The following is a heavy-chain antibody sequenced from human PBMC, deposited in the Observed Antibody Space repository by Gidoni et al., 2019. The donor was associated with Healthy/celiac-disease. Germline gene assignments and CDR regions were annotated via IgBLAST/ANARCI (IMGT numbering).Heavy chain of an antibody. CDR2: IIPRFGTA. J-gene: IGHJ4*02. Sequence: QVKLVQSGAEVMKPGSSVKVCCKASGGTFSSYASSWVRQAPGQGLDWMGGIIPRFGTANYAKKFQGRVTITADEPTSTAYRELSSLRSEDTAVYSCARGGSGGTEGVYWGQGTLVTVSS. CDR3: ARGGSGGTEGVY. CDR1: GGTFSSYA. D-gene: IGHD3-16*01. V-gene: IGHV1-69*01.